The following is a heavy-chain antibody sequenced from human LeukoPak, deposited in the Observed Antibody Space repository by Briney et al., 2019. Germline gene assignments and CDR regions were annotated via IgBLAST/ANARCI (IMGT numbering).Heavy chain of an antibody. CDR1: GDSISTSKSY. D-gene: IGHD2-15*01. CDR3: ARDLTSLGYCSGGSCYSRYNWFDP. V-gene: IGHV4-39*07. Sequence: PSETLSLTCTVSGDSISTSKSYWGWIRQPPLKGLEWIGSIYYTGNTYYNASLKSRVTMSVDTSKNQFSLKLSSVTAADTAVYYCARDLTSLGYCSGGSCYSRYNWFDPWGQGTLVTVSS. CDR2: IYYTGNT. J-gene: IGHJ5*02.